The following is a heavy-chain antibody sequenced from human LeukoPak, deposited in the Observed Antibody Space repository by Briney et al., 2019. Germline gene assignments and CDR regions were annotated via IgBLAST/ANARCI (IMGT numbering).Heavy chain of an antibody. CDR1: GFTFSDHY. Sequence: PGGSLRLSCAASGFTFSDHYMDWVRQAPEKGLEWVAFIRYDGSNKYYADSVKGRFTISRDNSKNTLYLQMNSLRAEDTAVYYCAREGLLWFGESTISLNYYYYYMDVWGKGTTVTVSS. CDR2: IRYDGSNK. J-gene: IGHJ6*03. V-gene: IGHV3-30*02. D-gene: IGHD3-10*01. CDR3: AREGLLWFGESTISLNYYYYYMDV.